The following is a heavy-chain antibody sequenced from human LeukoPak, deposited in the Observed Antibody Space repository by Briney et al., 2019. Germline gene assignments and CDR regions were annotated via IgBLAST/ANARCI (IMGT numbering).Heavy chain of an antibody. D-gene: IGHD3-10*01. V-gene: IGHV4-30-4*08. CDR1: GGSISSSTHY. J-gene: IGHJ5*02. CDR2: IYYSGST. Sequence: SETLSLTCTVSGGSISSSTHYWGWIRQPPGKGLEWIGYIYYSGSTYYNPSLKSRVTISVDTSKNQFSLKLSSVTAADTAVYYCARVKLIPTYYYGSGSPGWFDPWGQGTLVTVSS. CDR3: ARVKLIPTYYYGSGSPGWFDP.